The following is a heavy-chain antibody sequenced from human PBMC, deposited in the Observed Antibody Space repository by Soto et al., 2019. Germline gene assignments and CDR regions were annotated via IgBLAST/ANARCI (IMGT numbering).Heavy chain of an antibody. V-gene: IGHV4-39*01. CDR2: IYYSGST. J-gene: IGHJ4*02. CDR3: ARQVLYGSGSYYIDSNFEY. CDR1: GGSISSSSYY. D-gene: IGHD3-10*01. Sequence: LSLTCTVSGGSISSSSYYWGWIRQPPGKGLEWIGSIYYSGSTYYNPSLKSRVTISVDTSKNQFSLKLSSVTAADTAVYYCARQVLYGSGSYYIDSNFEYWGQGTRVTVSS.